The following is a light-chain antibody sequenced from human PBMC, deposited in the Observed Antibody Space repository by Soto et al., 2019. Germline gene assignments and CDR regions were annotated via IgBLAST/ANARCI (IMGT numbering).Light chain of an antibody. CDR2: AAS. V-gene: IGKV1-8*01. J-gene: IGKJ4*01. CDR1: QGISSY. Sequence: AIPMTQSASSFSASTGDRVTITCGASQGISSYLAWYQQKPGKAPKLLIYAASTLQSGVPSRFSGSGYGTDFTLTISCLQSEDFATYYCQQYYSYPLTFGGGTKVDIK. CDR3: QQYYSYPLT.